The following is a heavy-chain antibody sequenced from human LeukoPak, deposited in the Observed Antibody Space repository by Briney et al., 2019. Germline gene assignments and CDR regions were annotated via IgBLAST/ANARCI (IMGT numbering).Heavy chain of an antibody. V-gene: IGHV4-34*01. CDR2: INHSGST. CDR1: GGSFSGYY. Sequence: SETLSLTCAVCGGSFSGYYWSWIRQPPGKGLEWIGEINHSGSTNYNPSLKSRVNISVDTSKNQFSLKLSSVTAADAAVYYCARGRIAARSGAFNWFDPWGQGTLVTVSS. CDR3: ARGRIAARSGAFNWFDP. J-gene: IGHJ5*02. D-gene: IGHD6-6*01.